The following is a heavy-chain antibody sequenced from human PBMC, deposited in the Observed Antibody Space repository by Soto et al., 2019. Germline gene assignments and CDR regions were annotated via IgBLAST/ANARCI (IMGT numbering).Heavy chain of an antibody. V-gene: IGHV4-31*03. CDR1: GGSISSGGYY. CDR2: IDYSGST. CDR3: ARVGMDDFWSGYKQEEYYVDY. D-gene: IGHD3-3*01. J-gene: IGHJ4*02. Sequence: QGHLQESGPGLVKPSQTLSLTCTVAGGSISSGGYYWSLIRQHPGKGLEWIGYIDYSGSTYYNPSLKSRFTRSVETSNNQFYLQLSAVTAAATAVYYCARVGMDDFWSGYKQEEYYVDYWGQGTLGTVSS.